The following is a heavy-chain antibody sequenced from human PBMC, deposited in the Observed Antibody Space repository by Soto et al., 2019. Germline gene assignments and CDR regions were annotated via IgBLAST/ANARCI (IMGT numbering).Heavy chain of an antibody. Sequence: GASVKVSCKASGYTFTSYGISWVRQAPGQGLERMGWISAYNGNTNYAQKLQGRVTMTTDTSTSTAYMELRSLRSDDTAVYYCARDHGIVGATSLFDYWGQGTLVTVSS. CDR2: ISAYNGNT. CDR3: ARDHGIVGATSLFDY. J-gene: IGHJ4*02. D-gene: IGHD1-26*01. CDR1: GYTFTSYG. V-gene: IGHV1-18*01.